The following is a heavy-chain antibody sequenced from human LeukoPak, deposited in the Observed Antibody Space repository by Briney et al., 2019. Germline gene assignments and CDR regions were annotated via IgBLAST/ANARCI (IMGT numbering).Heavy chain of an antibody. CDR1: GFTFSTYG. CDR2: ISYDGSHK. D-gene: IGHD1-26*01. Sequence: GGFLRLSCAASGFTFSTYGMHWVRQGPGKGLEWVAVISYDGSHKYYADSVKGRFTISRDNSKNTLFLQMNSLRAEDTALYYCAKDRRSGSFTLDYWGQGTLVSVSS. V-gene: IGHV3-30*18. J-gene: IGHJ4*02. CDR3: AKDRRSGSFTLDY.